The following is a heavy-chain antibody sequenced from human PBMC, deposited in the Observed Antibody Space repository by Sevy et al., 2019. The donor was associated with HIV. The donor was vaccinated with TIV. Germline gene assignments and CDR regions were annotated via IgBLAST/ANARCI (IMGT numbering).Heavy chain of an antibody. CDR1: GYTLTALS. CDR3: ATTKDYYDSSDYPFDH. V-gene: IGHV1-24*01. CDR2: FDLEDRET. Sequence: ASVKVSCKVSGYTLTALSMHWVRQAPGKGLEWMGTFDLEDRETRFAQKFQGRVTMTEDTSTDTAYMELSSLRSEDTAVYFCATTKDYYDSSDYPFDHWGQGALVTVSS. J-gene: IGHJ4*02. D-gene: IGHD3-22*01.